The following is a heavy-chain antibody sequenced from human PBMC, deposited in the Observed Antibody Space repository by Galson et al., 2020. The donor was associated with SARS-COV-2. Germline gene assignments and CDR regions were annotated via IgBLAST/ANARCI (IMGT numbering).Heavy chain of an antibody. J-gene: IGHJ3*02. V-gene: IGHV1-2*02. D-gene: IGHD3-10*01. Sequence: ASVKVPCKASGYIFSDYYLHWVRQAPGQGLEWVGWINPSSDGTRYAQRFQGRVTMTRDTSISTAYMELSRLTSDDTAMYFCARETTYGFNIWGAGTRVSVSS. CDR2: INPSSDGT. CDR1: GYIFSDYY. CDR3: ARETTYGFNI.